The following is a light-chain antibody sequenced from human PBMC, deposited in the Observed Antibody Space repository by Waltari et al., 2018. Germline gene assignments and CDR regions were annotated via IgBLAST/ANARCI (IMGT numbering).Light chain of an antibody. J-gene: IGKJ1*01. CDR2: DAS. Sequence: ETVLTQSPATLSLSPGERATLSCRASQTVYTYLAWYQQKPGQAPRLLIYDASNRASGVPARFSGSGSGTDFTLTISSLEPEDFAVYYCLQRVSRSPWTFGQGTKVEL. V-gene: IGKV3-11*01. CDR3: LQRVSRSPWT. CDR1: QTVYTY.